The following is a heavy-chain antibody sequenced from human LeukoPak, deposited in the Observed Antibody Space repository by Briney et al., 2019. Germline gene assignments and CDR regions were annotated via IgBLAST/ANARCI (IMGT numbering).Heavy chain of an antibody. Sequence: ASVKVSCKASGYTFTGYYMHWVRQAPGQGLEWMGWINPNTGGTTYAQNFQGRVTMTRDTSISTAYMALSRLKSDDTAVYYCARGPTVTTDYWGQGTLVTVSS. CDR3: ARGPTVTTDY. CDR2: INPNTGGT. J-gene: IGHJ4*02. V-gene: IGHV1-2*02. CDR1: GYTFTGYY. D-gene: IGHD4-17*01.